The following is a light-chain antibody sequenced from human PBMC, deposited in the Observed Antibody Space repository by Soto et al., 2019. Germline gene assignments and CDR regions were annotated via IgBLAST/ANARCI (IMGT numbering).Light chain of an antibody. CDR3: CSYAGRYSWM. J-gene: IGLJ3*02. CDR1: SADVGSYSF. V-gene: IGLV2-11*01. CDR2: DVN. Sequence: QSVLTQPRSVSGSPGQSVTISCTGTSADVGSYSFVSWYQQHPDKAPKLMLYDVNKRPSGVPHRFSGSKSGNTASLTISGLQAEDEADYYCCSYAGRYSWMFGGGTKVTVL.